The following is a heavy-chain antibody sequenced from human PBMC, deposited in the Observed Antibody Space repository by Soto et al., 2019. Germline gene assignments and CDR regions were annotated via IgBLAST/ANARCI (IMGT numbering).Heavy chain of an antibody. Sequence: PGGSLRLSCAASGFTFSSYSMNLVRQAPGKGLELVSYISSSSSTIYYADSVKGRFTISRDNAKNSLYLQMNSLRDEYTAVYYCARESAALNWFDPWGQGTLVTVSS. J-gene: IGHJ5*02. CDR2: ISSSSSTI. CDR3: ARESAALNWFDP. D-gene: IGHD2-2*01. CDR1: GFTFSSYS. V-gene: IGHV3-48*02.